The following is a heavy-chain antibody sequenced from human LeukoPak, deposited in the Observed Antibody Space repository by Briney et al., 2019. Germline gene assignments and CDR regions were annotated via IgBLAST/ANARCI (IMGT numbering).Heavy chain of an antibody. CDR3: AVAIQLWSDFDY. V-gene: IGHV3-23*01. CDR1: GFTFDDYA. D-gene: IGHD5-18*01. Sequence: GGSLRLSCAASGFTFDDYAMHWVRQAPGKGLEWVSAISGSGGSTYYADSVKGRFTISRDNSKNTLYLQMNSLRAEDTAVYYCAVAIQLWSDFDYWGQGTLVTVSS. CDR2: ISGSGGST. J-gene: IGHJ4*02.